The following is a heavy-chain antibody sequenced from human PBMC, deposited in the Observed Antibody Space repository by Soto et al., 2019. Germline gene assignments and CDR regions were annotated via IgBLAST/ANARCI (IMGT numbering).Heavy chain of an antibody. V-gene: IGHV3-30*18. D-gene: IGHD6-19*01. CDR3: AKDTSSGWYTTGHFDY. CDR2: ISYDGSNK. CDR1: GFTFSSYG. Sequence: GGSLRLSCAASGFTFSSYGMHWVRQAPGKGLEWVAVISYDGSNKYYADSVKGRFTTSRDNSKNTLYLQMNSLRAEDTAVYYCAKDTSSGWYTTGHFDYWGQGTLVTVSS. J-gene: IGHJ4*02.